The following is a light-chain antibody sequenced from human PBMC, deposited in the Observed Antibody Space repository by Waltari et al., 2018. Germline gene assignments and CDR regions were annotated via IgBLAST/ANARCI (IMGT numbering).Light chain of an antibody. CDR3: QQYNSYSKT. V-gene: IGKV1-5*03. Sequence: DIQMTQSPSTLSASVGDRVTITCRASQTISSWLAWYQQKPGKAPKLLIYKASSLDSGVSSRFSGSGSGTEFTLTISSLQPDDFATYYCQQYNSYSKTFGQGTKVEIK. J-gene: IGKJ1*01. CDR1: QTISSW. CDR2: KAS.